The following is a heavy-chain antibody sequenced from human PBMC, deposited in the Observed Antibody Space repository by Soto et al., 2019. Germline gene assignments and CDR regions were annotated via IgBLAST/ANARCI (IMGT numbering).Heavy chain of an antibody. V-gene: IGHV3-30*18. CDR1: GCTFDNYG. D-gene: IGHD3-10*01. Sequence: GGSLRLSCAASGCTFDNYGMHWVLQAPGKGLEWVVVISFDGRNTYYADSVKGRFTISRDNSKNTLYLQMTSLRAEDTAVYYCAKQSGSGRYYNVGSGGHLAYRAQGTLVTVSS. J-gene: IGHJ4*02. CDR3: AKQSGSGRYYNVGSGGHLAY. CDR2: ISFDGRNT.